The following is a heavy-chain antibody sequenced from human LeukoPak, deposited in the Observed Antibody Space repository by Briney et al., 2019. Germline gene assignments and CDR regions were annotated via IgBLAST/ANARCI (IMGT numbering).Heavy chain of an antibody. CDR3: AREGSVLRYFDWLYDYYGMDV. V-gene: IGHV3-30-3*01. CDR2: ISYDGSNK. Sequence: GGSLRLSCAASGFTFSSYAMHWVRQAPGKGLEWVAVISYDGSNKYYADSVKGRFTISRDNSKNTLYLQMNSLRAEDTAVYYCAREGSVLRYFDWLYDYYGMDVWGQGTTVTVSS. CDR1: GFTFSSYA. D-gene: IGHD3-9*01. J-gene: IGHJ6*02.